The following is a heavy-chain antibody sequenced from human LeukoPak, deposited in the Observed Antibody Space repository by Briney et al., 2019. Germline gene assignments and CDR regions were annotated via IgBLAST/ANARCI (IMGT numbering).Heavy chain of an antibody. J-gene: IGHJ6*03. CDR1: GGTFSSYA. CDR2: FIPLLRAA. Sequence: GASVKLSCKASGGTFSSYAFSWVRQAPGQGLEWMGGFIPLLRAANYAQDFQGRVKITADESTTTAYMQLTSLRSEDTAVYFCARAFLWTGNYYYYMDVWGKGTTVTVSS. D-gene: IGHD1-14*01. V-gene: IGHV1-69*13. CDR3: ARAFLWTGNYYYYMDV.